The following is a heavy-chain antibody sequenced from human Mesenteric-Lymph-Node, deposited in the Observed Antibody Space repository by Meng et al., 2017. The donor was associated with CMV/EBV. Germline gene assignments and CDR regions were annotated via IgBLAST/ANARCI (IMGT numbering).Heavy chain of an antibody. CDR1: GGSISSSSYY. V-gene: IGHV4-39*01. CDR3: ARRRAAAGTDY. D-gene: IGHD6-13*01. CDR2: IYYSGST. Sequence: CTLSGGSISSSSYYWGWIRQPPGKGLEWIGSIYYSGSTYYNPSLKSRVTISVDTSKNQFSLKLSSVTAADTAVYYCARRRAAAGTDYWGQGTLVTVSS. J-gene: IGHJ4*02.